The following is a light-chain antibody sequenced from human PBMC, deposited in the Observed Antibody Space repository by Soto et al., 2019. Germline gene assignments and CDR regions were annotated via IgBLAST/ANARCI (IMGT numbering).Light chain of an antibody. Sequence: EIVMAQSPATLSVSPGESATRYCRASQSVSSDLAWYQQKPGQAPRLLIYGASNRATGIPDRSSGSGSGTDFTLTINSLQSEDFAVYYCQRYNNWPLTFGGGTKVDIK. CDR3: QRYNNWPLT. J-gene: IGKJ4*01. CDR2: GAS. V-gene: IGKV3D-15*01. CDR1: QSVSSD.